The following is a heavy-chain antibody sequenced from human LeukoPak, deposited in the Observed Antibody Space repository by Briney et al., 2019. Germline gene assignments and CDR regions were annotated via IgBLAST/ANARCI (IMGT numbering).Heavy chain of an antibody. Sequence: GGSLRLSCAASGVTFSNDGMDWVRQAPGQELEWVSSISASSTYIWYADSVKGRFTISRDNAKSSLYLQMDSLRAEDTAVYYCASASGGNDYWGQGTLVTVSS. J-gene: IGHJ4*02. CDR3: ASASGGNDY. CDR2: ISASSTYI. V-gene: IGHV3-21*04. CDR1: GVTFSNDG.